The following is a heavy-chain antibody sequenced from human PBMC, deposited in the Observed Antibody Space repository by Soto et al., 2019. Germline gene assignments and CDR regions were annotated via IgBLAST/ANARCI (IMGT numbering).Heavy chain of an antibody. CDR1: GFTFSSYA. D-gene: IGHD7-27*01. CDR2: ISYDGSNK. V-gene: IGHV3-30-3*01. CDR3: ARDHKLGGMDV. Sequence: QVQLVESGGGVVQPGRSPRLSCAASGFTFSSYAMHWVRQAPGKGLEWVAVISYDGSNKYYADSVKGRFTISRDNSKNTLYLQMNSLRAEDTAVYYCARDHKLGGMDVWGQGTTVTVSS. J-gene: IGHJ6*02.